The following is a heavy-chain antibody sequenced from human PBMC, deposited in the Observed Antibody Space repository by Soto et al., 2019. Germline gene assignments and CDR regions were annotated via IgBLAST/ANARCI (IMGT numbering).Heavy chain of an antibody. D-gene: IGHD3-22*01. CDR3: ARDYYKYYDSSGYYRSPAY. Sequence: GGALRLSCAASGFTFSSFFMHWGRQGPGKGLEWVSRISNDGTGTTYADSVQGRFTVSRDNSRNTLFLQMNSLRAEDTAVYYCARDYYKYYDSSGYYRSPAYWGQGTXVTVSS. V-gene: IGHV3-74*01. CDR1: GFTFSSFF. J-gene: IGHJ4*02. CDR2: ISNDGTGT.